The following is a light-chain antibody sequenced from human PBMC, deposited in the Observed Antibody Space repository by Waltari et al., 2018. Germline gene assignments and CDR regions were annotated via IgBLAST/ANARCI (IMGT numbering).Light chain of an antibody. Sequence: QSALTQPAPVSGSPGQSIPISCTGPRSDVGGYNFVSWYHQDPGKAPTLIFSEVYNRPSGVSNRFSGSKSGNRASLTISGLQTEDEADYYCSSYTSRGTLVFGGGTKLTVL. J-gene: IGLJ2*01. CDR3: SSYTSRGTLV. CDR2: EVY. V-gene: IGLV2-14*01. CDR1: RSDVGGYNF.